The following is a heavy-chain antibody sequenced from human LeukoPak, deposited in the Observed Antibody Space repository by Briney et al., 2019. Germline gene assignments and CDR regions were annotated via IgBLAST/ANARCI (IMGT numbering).Heavy chain of an antibody. J-gene: IGHJ4*02. CDR2: IYYSGST. CDR3: ARDHVDTAMVTPDY. V-gene: IGHV4-39*07. Sequence: SETLSLTCTVSGGSISSSSYYWGWIRQPPGKGLEWIGSIYYSGSTYYNPSLKSRVTISVDTSKNQFSLKLSSVTAADTAVYYCARDHVDTAMVTPDYWGQGTLVTVSS. D-gene: IGHD5-18*01. CDR1: GGSISSSSYY.